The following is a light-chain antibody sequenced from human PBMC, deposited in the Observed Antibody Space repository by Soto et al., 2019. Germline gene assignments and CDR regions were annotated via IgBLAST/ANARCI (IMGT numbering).Light chain of an antibody. CDR2: LNSDGSH. V-gene: IGLV4-69*01. J-gene: IGLJ3*02. CDR3: QTWGTGRGV. Sequence: QAVVTQSPSASASLGASVKLTCTLSRGHSSYAIAWHQQQPEKGPRYLMKLNSDGSHSKGDGIPDRFSGSSSGAERYLTISSLQSEDEADYYCQTWGTGRGVFGGGTKLTVL. CDR1: RGHSSYA.